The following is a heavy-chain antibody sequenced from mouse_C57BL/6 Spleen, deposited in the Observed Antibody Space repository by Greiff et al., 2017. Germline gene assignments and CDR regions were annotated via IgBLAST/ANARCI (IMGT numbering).Heavy chain of an antibody. CDR3: TRGCYGCDRSFAY. D-gene: IGHD2-2*01. J-gene: IGHJ3*01. CDR2: IDPETGGT. CDR1: GFTFTDYE. Sequence: VQLQQSGAELVRPGASVTLSCKASGFTFTDYEMHWVKQTPVHGLEWLGYIDPETGGTAYNQKFKGKAILTADKSYSTAYMELRSLTSEDSAVYYCTRGCYGCDRSFAYWGKGTLVTVSA. V-gene: IGHV1-15*01.